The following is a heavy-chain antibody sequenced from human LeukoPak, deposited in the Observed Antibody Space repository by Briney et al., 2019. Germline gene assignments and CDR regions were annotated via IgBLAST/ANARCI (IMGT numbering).Heavy chain of an antibody. V-gene: IGHV3-74*01. CDR1: GFTFSSYW. CDR3: TRDLMDYDVSTGLHHYYMDV. CDR2: INGDGRNI. D-gene: IGHD3-9*01. J-gene: IGHJ6*02. Sequence: GGSLRLSCVAFGFTFSSYWMHWVRQDPRKGLVWVSRINGDGRNINYADSVRGRFTISRDNAKNTLYLQMNTLRVEDTAVYYCTRDLMDYDVSTGLHHYYMDVWGQGTTVTVSS.